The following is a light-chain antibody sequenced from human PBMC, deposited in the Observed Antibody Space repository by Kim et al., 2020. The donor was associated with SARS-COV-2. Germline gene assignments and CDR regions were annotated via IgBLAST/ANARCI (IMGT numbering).Light chain of an antibody. CDR2: DAS. CDR3: QQRSNWPLFT. Sequence: SPGERATLSCRASQSVSSYLAWYQQKPGQAPRLLIYDASNRATGIPARFSGSGSGTEFTLTISSLEPEDFAVYYCQQRSNWPLFTFGPGTKVDIK. CDR1: QSVSSY. V-gene: IGKV3-11*01. J-gene: IGKJ3*01.